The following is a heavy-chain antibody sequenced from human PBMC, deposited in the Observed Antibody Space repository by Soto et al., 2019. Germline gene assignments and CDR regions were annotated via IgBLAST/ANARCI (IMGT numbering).Heavy chain of an antibody. Sequence: QVQLVESGGGVVQPGRSLRLSCRASGFTFSRFSMHWVRQAPGKGLEWVAVVSHERNTTYYVDSVKGRFTISRDNSKNTLYLQLNSQRPDDTAVYYCARDGPNAPNDADSWGQGTLVTVSS. CDR1: GFTFSRFS. D-gene: IGHD1-1*01. CDR3: ARDGPNAPNDADS. J-gene: IGHJ4*02. V-gene: IGHV3-30-3*01. CDR2: VSHERNTT.